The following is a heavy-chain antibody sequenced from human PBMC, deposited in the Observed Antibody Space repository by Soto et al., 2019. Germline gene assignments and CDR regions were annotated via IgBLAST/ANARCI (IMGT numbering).Heavy chain of an antibody. CDR1: GFSFSNHW. D-gene: IGHD5-12*01. J-gene: IGHJ4*02. CDR3: ARGSGFLIDS. V-gene: IGHV3-7*04. CDR2: IKEDGSEE. Sequence: EVQLVESGGGLVQPGGSLRLSCAASGFSFSNHWMNWVRQVPGKGLEWVAIIKEDGSEEHYVDSVKGRFTISRDNAKISLYLQMHSLRVEDTAVYYCARGSGFLIDSWGQGTLVTVSS.